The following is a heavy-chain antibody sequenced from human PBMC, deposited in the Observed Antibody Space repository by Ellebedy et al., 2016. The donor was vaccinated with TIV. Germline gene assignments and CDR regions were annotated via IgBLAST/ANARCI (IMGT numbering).Heavy chain of an antibody. Sequence: MPSETLSLTCTVSGCSISSYYWSWIRQPPGKGLEWIGHIHYSGSTNYNPSLKSRVTISVDTSKNQFSLKLSTVTAADTAVYYCARGGSGSWSFDYWGQGTLVTVSS. CDR1: GCSISSYY. V-gene: IGHV4-59*01. CDR2: IHYSGST. CDR3: ARGGSGSWSFDY. J-gene: IGHJ4*02. D-gene: IGHD6-13*01.